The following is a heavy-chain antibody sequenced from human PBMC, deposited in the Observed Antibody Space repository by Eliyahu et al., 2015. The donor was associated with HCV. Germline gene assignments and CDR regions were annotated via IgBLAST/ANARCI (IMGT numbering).Heavy chain of an antibody. Sequence: QVQLQQWGAGLLKPSETLSLTCAVYGGSFSGYYWSWIRQPPGKGLEWIGEINHSGSTNYNPSLKSRXTISVDTSKNQFSLKLSSVTAADTAVYYCARAPGVRRTYYYDSSGYYQSGNFDYWGQGTLVTVSS. CDR3: ARAPGVRRTYYYDSSGYYQSGNFDY. J-gene: IGHJ4*02. CDR2: INHSGST. CDR1: GGSFSGYY. D-gene: IGHD3-22*01. V-gene: IGHV4-34*01.